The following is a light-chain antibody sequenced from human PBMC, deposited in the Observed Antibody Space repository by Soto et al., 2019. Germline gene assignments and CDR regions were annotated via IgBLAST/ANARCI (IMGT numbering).Light chain of an antibody. CDR3: QQTHSLPRT. Sequence: DIQMTQSPSSVSASVGDRVTITCRASHAIGSWLAWYQQKPGQPPQLLIYATSFLHSGVPSRFRGSGSTTDFTLTINSLQPEDFATYYCQQTHSLPRTFGQGTK. CDR1: HAIGSW. CDR2: ATS. V-gene: IGKV1-12*01. J-gene: IGKJ1*01.